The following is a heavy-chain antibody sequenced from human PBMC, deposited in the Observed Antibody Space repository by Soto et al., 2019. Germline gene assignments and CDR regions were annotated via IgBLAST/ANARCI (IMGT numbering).Heavy chain of an antibody. Sequence: QVQLVQSGAEVKKPGASVKVSCNASGFTFASNDINWVRQAPGQGLQWMGWMNANVDATDSPQEFKGRVSMTWNASISTAYLELHNLKSDDTAVYYCAREVVVGGSLWLDPWGQGSLVTVSS. CDR2: MNANVDAT. CDR3: AREVVVGGSLWLDP. D-gene: IGHD2-15*01. V-gene: IGHV1-8*01. J-gene: IGHJ5*02. CDR1: GFTFASND.